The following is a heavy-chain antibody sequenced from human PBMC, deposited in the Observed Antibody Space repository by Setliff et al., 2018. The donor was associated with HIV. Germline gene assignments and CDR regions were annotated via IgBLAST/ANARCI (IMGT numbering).Heavy chain of an antibody. CDR1: GYTFTSYA. Sequence: SVKVSCKASGYTFTSYAMNWVRQAPGQGLEWMGGIIPILGIANYAQKFQGRVTITRDTSASTAYMELSSLRPEDTAVYYCASPTAIPHWGQGTLVTVSS. CDR3: ASPTAIPH. J-gene: IGHJ4*02. V-gene: IGHV1-69*10. CDR2: IIPILGIA. D-gene: IGHD2-21*02.